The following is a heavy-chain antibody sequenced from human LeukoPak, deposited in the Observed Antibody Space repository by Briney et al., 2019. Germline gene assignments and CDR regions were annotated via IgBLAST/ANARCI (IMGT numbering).Heavy chain of an antibody. D-gene: IGHD6-6*01. J-gene: IGHJ6*03. CDR3: ARGRVGSSSRGGYYYMDV. CDR2: RSPIFGTA. Sequence: SVNVSCKSAGGTFSIYTISWVRPAPGQGLQWMGGRSPIFGTANYARKVKGRVTITTDESPRTAYMELSSLRSEETAVYYCARGRVGSSSRGGYYYMDVWRKGTTV. CDR1: GGTFSIYT. V-gene: IGHV1-69*05.